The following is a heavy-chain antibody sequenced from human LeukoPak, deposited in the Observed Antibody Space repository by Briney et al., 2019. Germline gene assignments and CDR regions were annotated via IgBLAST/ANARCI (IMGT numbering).Heavy chain of an antibody. CDR3: ARGVGDSSSWYRFEYFQH. D-gene: IGHD6-13*01. J-gene: IGHJ1*01. CDR2: ISSSSSYI. Sequence: PGGSLRLSCAASGFTFSSYSMNWVRQAPGKGLEWVSSISSSSSYIYYADSVEGRFTISRDNAKNSLYLQMNSLRAEDTAVYYCARGVGDSSSWYRFEYFQHWGQGTLVTVSS. CDR1: GFTFSSYS. V-gene: IGHV3-21*01.